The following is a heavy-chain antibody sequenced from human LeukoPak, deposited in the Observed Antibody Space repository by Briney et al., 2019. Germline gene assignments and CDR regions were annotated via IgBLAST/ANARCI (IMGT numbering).Heavy chain of an antibody. CDR3: ARDQPPPSLNRYYDFWSGYWGLPYYYGMDV. J-gene: IGHJ6*02. V-gene: IGHV1-46*01. D-gene: IGHD3-3*01. CDR2: INPSGGST. Sequence: ASVKVSCTASGYTFTSYYMHWVRQAPGQGLEWMGIINPSGGSTSYAQKFQGRVTMTRDTSTSTVYMELSSLRSEGTAVYYCARDQPPPSLNRYYDFWSGYWGLPYYYGMDVWGQGTTVTVSS. CDR1: GYTFTSYY.